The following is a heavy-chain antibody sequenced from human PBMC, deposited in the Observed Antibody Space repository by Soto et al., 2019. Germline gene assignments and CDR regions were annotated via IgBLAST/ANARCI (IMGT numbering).Heavy chain of an antibody. D-gene: IGHD3-3*01. J-gene: IGHJ6*02. CDR3: AKDRALRFLEWLPKPYYYYYGMDV. CDR1: GFTFSSYA. CDR2: ISGSGGST. Sequence: EVQLVESGEGLVQPGGSLRLSCAASGFTFSSYAMHWVRQAPGKGLEYVSAISGSGGSTYYADSVKGRFTISRDNSKNTLYLQMNSLRAEDTAVYYCAKDRALRFLEWLPKPYYYYYGMDVWGQGTTVTVSS. V-gene: IGHV3-23*04.